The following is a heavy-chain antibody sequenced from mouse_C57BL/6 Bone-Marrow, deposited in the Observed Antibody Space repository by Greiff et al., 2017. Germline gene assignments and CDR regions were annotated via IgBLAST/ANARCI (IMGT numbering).Heavy chain of an antibody. D-gene: IGHD2-9*01. V-gene: IGHV5-12*01. J-gene: IGHJ3*01. CDR3: ARPYYGYDEWFAY. CDR1: GFTFSDYY. CDR2: ISNGGGST. Sequence: EVKLVESGGGLVQPGGSLKLSCAASGFTFSDYYMYWVRQTPEKRLEWVAYISNGGGSTYYPDTVKGRFTISRDNAKNTLYLQMSRLKSEDTAMYYCARPYYGYDEWFAYWGQGTLVTVSA.